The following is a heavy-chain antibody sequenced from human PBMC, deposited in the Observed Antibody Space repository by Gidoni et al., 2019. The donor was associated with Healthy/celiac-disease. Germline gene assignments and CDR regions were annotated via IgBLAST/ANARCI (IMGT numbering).Heavy chain of an antibody. CDR3: ARTIISSWLFDY. J-gene: IGHJ4*02. Sequence: QVQLQESGPGLVKPSETLSLTCTVSGGSISSYYWSWIRQPPGKGLEWIGYIYYSGSTNYNPSLKSRVTISVDTSKNQFSLKLSSVTAADTAVYYCARTIISSWLFDYWGQGTLVTVSS. CDR2: IYYSGST. CDR1: GGSISSYY. D-gene: IGHD2-15*01. V-gene: IGHV4-59*01.